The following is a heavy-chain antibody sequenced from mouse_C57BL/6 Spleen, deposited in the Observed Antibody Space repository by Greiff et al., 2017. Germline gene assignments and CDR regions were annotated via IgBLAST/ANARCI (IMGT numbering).Heavy chain of an antibody. CDR3: ARGITGTEGYFDV. CDR2: IHPNSGST. Sequence: VKLMESGAELVKPGASVKLSCKASGYTFTSYWMHWVKQRPGQGLEWIGMIHPNSGSTNYNEKFKSKATLTVDKSSSTAYMQLSSLTSEDSAVYYCARGITGTEGYFDVWGTGTTVTVSS. CDR1: GYTFTSYW. V-gene: IGHV1-64*01. D-gene: IGHD4-1*01. J-gene: IGHJ1*03.